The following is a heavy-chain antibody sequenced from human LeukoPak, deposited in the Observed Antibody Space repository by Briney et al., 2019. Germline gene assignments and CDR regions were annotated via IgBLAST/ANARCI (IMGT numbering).Heavy chain of an antibody. CDR2: ISYDGSNK. V-gene: IGHV3-30*04. CDR1: GFTFSSYA. J-gene: IGHJ5*02. D-gene: IGHD5-18*01. Sequence: GGSLRLSCAASGFTFSSYAMHWVRQAPGKGLEWVAVISYDGSNKYYADSVRGRFTLSRDNSKNTLYLQMNSLRAEDTAVYYCAKDGYSSSYNWFDPWGQGTLVTVSS. CDR3: AKDGYSSSYNWFDP.